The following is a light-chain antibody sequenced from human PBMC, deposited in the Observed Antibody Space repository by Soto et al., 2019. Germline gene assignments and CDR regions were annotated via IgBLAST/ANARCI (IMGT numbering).Light chain of an antibody. Sequence: EIVLTQSPATLSLSPPESGNLXSRASQSVSNYLAWYQQKPGQAPRLLIYDASNRATGIPARFSGSGSGTDFTLTISSLQPEDIATYYCQQYDNLPITFGQGTRLEIK. CDR2: DAS. CDR3: QQYDNLPIT. V-gene: IGKV3-11*01. J-gene: IGKJ5*01. CDR1: QSVSNY.